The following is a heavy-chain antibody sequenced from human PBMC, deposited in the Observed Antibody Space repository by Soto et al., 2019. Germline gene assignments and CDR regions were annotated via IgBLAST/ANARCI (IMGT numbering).Heavy chain of an antibody. J-gene: IGHJ5*02. Sequence: ASMKVSCKASGYTFTGYYMHWVRQAPGQGLEWMGWINPNSGGTNYAQKFQGRVTMTRDTSISTAYMELSRLRSDDTAVYYCAREAVTTRTWFDPWGQGTLVTVSS. CDR3: AREAVTTRTWFDP. D-gene: IGHD4-17*01. V-gene: IGHV1-2*02. CDR1: GYTFTGYY. CDR2: INPNSGGT.